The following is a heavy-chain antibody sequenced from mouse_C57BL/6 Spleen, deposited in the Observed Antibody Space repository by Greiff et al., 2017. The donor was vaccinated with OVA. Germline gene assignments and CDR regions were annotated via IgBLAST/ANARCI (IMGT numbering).Heavy chain of an antibody. CDR3: ARGDLLWYVYFDY. CDR1: GYAFSSSW. Sequence: QVQLQQSGPELVKPGASVKISCKASGYAFSSSWMNWVKQRPGKGLEWIGRIYPGDGDTNYNGKFKGKATLTADKSSSTAYMQLSSLTSEDSAVYVCARGDLLWYVYFDYWGQGTTLTVSS. V-gene: IGHV1-82*01. D-gene: IGHD2-1*01. CDR2: IYPGDGDT. J-gene: IGHJ2*01.